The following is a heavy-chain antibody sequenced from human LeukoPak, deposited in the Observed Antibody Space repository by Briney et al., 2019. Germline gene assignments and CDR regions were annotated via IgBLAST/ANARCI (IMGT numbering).Heavy chain of an antibody. CDR3: ARDLDNLNRGYSGWNAFDI. D-gene: IGHD5-12*01. CDR1: GGSISSGGYY. CDR2: IYHSGST. Sequence: PSETLSLTCTVSGGSISSGGYYWSWIRQPPGKGLEWIGYIYHSGSTYYNPSLKSRVTISVDRSKNQFSLKLSSVTAADTAVYYCARDLDNLNRGYSGWNAFDIWGQGTMVTVSS. V-gene: IGHV4-30-2*01. J-gene: IGHJ3*02.